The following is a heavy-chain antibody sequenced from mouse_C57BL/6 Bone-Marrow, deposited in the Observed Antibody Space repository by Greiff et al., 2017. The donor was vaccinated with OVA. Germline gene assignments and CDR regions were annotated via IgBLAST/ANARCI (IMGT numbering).Heavy chain of an antibody. CDR1: GYTFTSYG. CDR3: ARRLGDYDWFAY. V-gene: IGHV1-81*01. J-gene: IGHJ3*01. CDR2: IYPRSGNT. Sequence: VQLQQSGAELARPGASVKLSCKASGYTFTSYGISWVKQRTGQGLEWIGEIYPRSGNTYYNEKFKGKATLTADKSSSTAYMELRSLTSEDSAVYFCARRLGDYDWFAYWGQGTLVTVSA. D-gene: IGHD2-4*01.